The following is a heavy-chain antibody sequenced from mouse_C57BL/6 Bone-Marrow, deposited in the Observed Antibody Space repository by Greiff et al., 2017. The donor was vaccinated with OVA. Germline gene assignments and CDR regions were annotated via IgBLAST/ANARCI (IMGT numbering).Heavy chain of an antibody. CDR2: INPNNGGT. CDR1: GYTFTDYY. CDR3: ARQGTTVVAPNFDV. Sequence: VQLQQSGPELVKPGASVKISCKASGYTFTDYYMNWVKQSHGKSLEWIGDINPNNGGTSYNQKFKGKATLTVDKSSSTAYMELRSLLSEDSAVYYCARQGTTVVAPNFDVWGTGTTVTVSS. D-gene: IGHD1-1*01. J-gene: IGHJ1*03. V-gene: IGHV1-26*01.